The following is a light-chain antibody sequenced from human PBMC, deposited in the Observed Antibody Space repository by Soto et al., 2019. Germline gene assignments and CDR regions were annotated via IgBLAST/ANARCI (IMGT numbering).Light chain of an antibody. CDR3: RNYASLLWT. J-gene: IGKJ1*01. Sequence: IHTAKSPTRLYXXVGDGVSVXXLSIQLISSWLALYEQKPVKAAKLLIYDAAILESGVPSTFGRSRCGRHFSLTIGSGMPEDLAAYYCRNYASLLWTCRRGTQVEIK. CDR2: DAA. CDR1: QLISSW. V-gene: IGKV1-5*01.